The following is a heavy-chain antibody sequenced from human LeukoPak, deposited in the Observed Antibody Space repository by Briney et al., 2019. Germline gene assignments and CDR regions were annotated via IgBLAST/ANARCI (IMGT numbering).Heavy chain of an antibody. D-gene: IGHD4-17*01. V-gene: IGHV3-53*01. CDR2: IYSGGNT. CDR1: GFTFSSYS. CDR3: ARRAGEYSHPYDY. J-gene: IGHJ4*02. Sequence: GGSLGLSCAASGFTFSSYSMNWVRQAPGKGLEWVSFIYSGGNTHYSDSVKGRFTISRDNSKNTLYLQMNSLRAEDTAVYYCARRAGEYSHPYDYWGQGTLVTVSS.